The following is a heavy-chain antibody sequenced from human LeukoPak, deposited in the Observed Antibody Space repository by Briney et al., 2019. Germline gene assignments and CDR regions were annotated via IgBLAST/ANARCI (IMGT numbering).Heavy chain of an antibody. Sequence: SETLSLTCTVSGGSISSSSYYWGWIRQPPGKGLEWIGSIYYSGSTYYNPSLKSRVTISVDTSKNQFSLKLSSVTAADTAVYYCARHGYSSGWYGVSGWFDPWGQGTLVTVSS. J-gene: IGHJ5*02. V-gene: IGHV4-39*01. CDR1: GGSISSSSYY. D-gene: IGHD6-19*01. CDR2: IYYSGST. CDR3: ARHGYSSGWYGVSGWFDP.